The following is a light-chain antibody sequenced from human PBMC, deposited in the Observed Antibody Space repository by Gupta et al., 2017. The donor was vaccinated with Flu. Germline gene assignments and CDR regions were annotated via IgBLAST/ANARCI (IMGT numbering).Light chain of an antibody. Sequence: DIQMTQFPSTLSASVGDRVTITCRASQSISSWLAWYQQKPGKAPKLLIQKASNLESGVPSRFTGSGSGTEFTLTISSLQPDDFAAYYCQQYSTSPLTFGGGTKVEIE. CDR3: QQYSTSPLT. CDR2: KAS. CDR1: QSISSW. J-gene: IGKJ4*01. V-gene: IGKV1-5*03.